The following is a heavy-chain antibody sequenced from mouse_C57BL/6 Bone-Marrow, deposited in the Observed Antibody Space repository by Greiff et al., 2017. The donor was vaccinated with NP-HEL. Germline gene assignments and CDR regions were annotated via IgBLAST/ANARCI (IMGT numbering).Heavy chain of an antibody. CDR3: ARDGYPSWFAY. V-gene: IGHV3-1*01. CDR1: GYSITSGYD. D-gene: IGHD2-2*01. J-gene: IGHJ3*01. CDR2: IRYSGST. Sequence: EVKLVESGPGMVKPSQSLSLTCTVTGYSITSGYDWHWIRHFPGNKLEWMGYIRYSGSTNYNPSLKSRISITHDTSKNHFFLKLNSVTTEDTATYYCARDGYPSWFAYWGQGTLVTVSA.